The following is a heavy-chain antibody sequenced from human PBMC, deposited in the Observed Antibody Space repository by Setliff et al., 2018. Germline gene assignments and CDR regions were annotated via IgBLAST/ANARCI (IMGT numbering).Heavy chain of an antibody. CDR1: GGSISSDY. Sequence: SETLSLTCTVSGGSISSDYWSWIRQSPGKGLEWIGYIYYSGTTNYNPSLKSRVTISVDTSKNQFSLKLSSVTAADTAVYYCARGRPSVWFGESSYYMDVWGKGTTVTVSS. CDR2: IYYSGTT. J-gene: IGHJ6*03. D-gene: IGHD3-10*01. V-gene: IGHV4-59*12. CDR3: ARGRPSVWFGESSYYMDV.